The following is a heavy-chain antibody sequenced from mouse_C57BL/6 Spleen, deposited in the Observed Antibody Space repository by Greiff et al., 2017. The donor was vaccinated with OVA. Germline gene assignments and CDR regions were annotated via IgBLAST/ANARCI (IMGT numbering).Heavy chain of an antibody. Sequence: QVQLQQSGPELVKPGASVKISCKASGYAFSSSWMNWVKQRPVKGLEWIGRIYPGDGDTNDNGKFKGKATLNADKYSSIDYMQLRSLTSEDSAVYLCTKSYHRHSFYAMDYWSQGSTVTTSS. CDR2: IYPGDGDT. J-gene: IGHJ4*01. D-gene: IGHD2-10*01. CDR1: GYAFSSSW. V-gene: IGHV1-82*01. CDR3: TKSYHRHSFYAMDY.